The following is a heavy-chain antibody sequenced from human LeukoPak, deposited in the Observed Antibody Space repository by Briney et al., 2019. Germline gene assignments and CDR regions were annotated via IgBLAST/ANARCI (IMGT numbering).Heavy chain of an antibody. CDR3: AELGITMIGGV. CDR2: ISSSSSYI. D-gene: IGHD3-10*02. V-gene: IGHV3-21*01. J-gene: IGHJ6*04. CDR1: GFTFSSYS. Sequence: GGSLRLSCAASGFTFSSYSMNWVRQAPGKGLEWVSSISSSSSYIYYADSVKGRFTISRDNAKNSLYLQMNSLRAEDTAVYYCAELGITMIGGVWGRGTTVTISS.